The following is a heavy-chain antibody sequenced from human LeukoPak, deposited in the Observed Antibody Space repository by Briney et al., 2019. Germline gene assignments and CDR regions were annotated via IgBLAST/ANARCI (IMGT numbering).Heavy chain of an antibody. CDR3: ARNEPAVSVVDAFDV. V-gene: IGHV1-2*02. Sequence: ASMRVSCKASGYNFNSYYIHWVRQAPGQGLTWMGWINPDNGKTKYAPRFQGRFTITWDTSINSAYVDLSGLRSDDTAVYYCARNEPAVSVVDAFDVWGQGTVVTVSS. CDR2: INPDNGKT. J-gene: IGHJ3*01. CDR1: GYNFNSYY. D-gene: IGHD1-1*01.